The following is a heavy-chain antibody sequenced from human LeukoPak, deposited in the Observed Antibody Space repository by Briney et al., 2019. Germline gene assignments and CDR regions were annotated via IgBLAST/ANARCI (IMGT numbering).Heavy chain of an antibody. J-gene: IGHJ4*02. CDR1: GFAFDEHG. CDR2: INWSGGST. Sequence: GGSLRLSCTASGFAFDEHGMSWVRQVPGKGLEWVSGINWSGGSTGYADPLRGRFTISRGNAKNSLYLQMDSLRAEDTALYYCARAPITSLFYFDYWGQGTLVTVSS. V-gene: IGHV3-20*04. D-gene: IGHD2-2*01. CDR3: ARAPITSLFYFDY.